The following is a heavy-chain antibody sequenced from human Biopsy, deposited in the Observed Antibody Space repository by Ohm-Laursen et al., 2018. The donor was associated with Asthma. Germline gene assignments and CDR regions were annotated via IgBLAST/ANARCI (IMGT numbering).Heavy chain of an antibody. D-gene: IGHD3-9*01. CDR1: GYNFISFA. CDR3: ARTYYDFLTGQVKDVFGV. Sequence: ASVKVSYQASGYNFISFAIHWVRQAPGQRLEWMGWVNTGNGDTKYSQKFQGRVTITRDTSASTAYMELRSLRSEDTATYYCARTYYDFLTGQVKDVFGVWGQGTMVTVSS. J-gene: IGHJ3*01. CDR2: VNTGNGDT. V-gene: IGHV1-3*04.